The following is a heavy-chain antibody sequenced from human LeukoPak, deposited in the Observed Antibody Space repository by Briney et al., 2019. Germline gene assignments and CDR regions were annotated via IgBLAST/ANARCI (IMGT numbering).Heavy chain of an antibody. V-gene: IGHV4-61*02. D-gene: IGHD2-2*01. CDR1: GGSMSSSTDY. Sequence: SETLSLTCTVSGGSMSSSTDYWSWFRRPAGKGLEWLGRIYTSGYTNYNPSLKSRVTISRDTSKNQFSLEMSSVTAADTAVYYCARESPSKYVFDYWGQGILVTVSS. J-gene: IGHJ4*02. CDR3: ARESPSKYVFDY. CDR2: IYTSGYT.